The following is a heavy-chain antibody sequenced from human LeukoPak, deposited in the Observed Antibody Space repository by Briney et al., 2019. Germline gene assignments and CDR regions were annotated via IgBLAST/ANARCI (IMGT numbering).Heavy chain of an antibody. CDR2: INHSGVT. CDR3: ARDLYGSGHFLPESP. CDR1: SGSFSGYY. Sequence: SETLSLTCAVYSGSFSGYYWSWIRQPPGKGLQWIGEINHSGVTNYNPSLKSRVTLSVDTSKSRISLKLRSVTAADTAVYYCARDLYGSGHFLPESPWGQGTLVTVSS. J-gene: IGHJ5*02. V-gene: IGHV4-34*01. D-gene: IGHD3-10*01.